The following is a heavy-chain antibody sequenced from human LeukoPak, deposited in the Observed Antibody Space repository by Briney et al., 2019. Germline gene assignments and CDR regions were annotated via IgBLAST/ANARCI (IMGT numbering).Heavy chain of an antibody. CDR1: GFTFSSYA. J-gene: IGHJ6*02. D-gene: IGHD2-15*01. CDR3: ARLSSVVVALHYYYYYGMDV. CDR2: ISGSADST. V-gene: IGHV3-23*01. Sequence: GGSLRLSCAASGFTFSSYAMSWVRQAPEKGLEWVSTISGSADSTYYADSVRGRFTISSDTSKNTLYLQMNSLRAEDTAVYYCARLSSVVVALHYYYYYGMDVWGQGTTVTVSS.